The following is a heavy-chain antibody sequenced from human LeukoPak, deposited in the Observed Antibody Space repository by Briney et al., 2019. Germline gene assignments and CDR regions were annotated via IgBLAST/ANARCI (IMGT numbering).Heavy chain of an antibody. J-gene: IGHJ4*02. D-gene: IGHD6-13*01. CDR3: ARAISSSWYRAGYYFDY. CDR1: GGSISSYY. Sequence: PSETLSLTCTVSGGSISSYYWSWIRQSPGKGLEWIGYIYYSGSTNYNPSLKSRVTISVDTSKNQFSLKLSSVTAADTAVYYCARAISSSWYRAGYYFDYWGQGTLVTVSS. CDR2: IYYSGST. V-gene: IGHV4-59*01.